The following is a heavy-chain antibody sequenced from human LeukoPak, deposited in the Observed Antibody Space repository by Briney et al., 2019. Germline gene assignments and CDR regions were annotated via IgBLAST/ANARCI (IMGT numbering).Heavy chain of an antibody. Sequence: PSETLSLTCTVSGGSINTYYWSWIRQPPGKGLEWIAYVRANGENNYNPSLKSRVAISLDTANDQISLTLNFVTAADTAIYYCARQPANKAAFDIWGLGTMVTVSS. CDR1: GGSINTYY. J-gene: IGHJ3*02. CDR3: ARQPANKAAFDI. CDR2: VRANGEN. V-gene: IGHV4-59*08.